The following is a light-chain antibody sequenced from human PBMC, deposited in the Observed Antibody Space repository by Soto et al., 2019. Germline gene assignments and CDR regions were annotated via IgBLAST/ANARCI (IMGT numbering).Light chain of an antibody. V-gene: IGLV1-44*01. J-gene: IGLJ1*01. CDR2: TNS. CDR1: RSKIGINT. Sequence: QAVVTQPPSASGTPGQSITISCSGSRSKIGINTVNWYQQLPGTAPKLLIYTNSRRPSGVPDRFSGSKSGTSASLAISGLQSEDEADFYCASWNDSLNGQVFGTGTKLTVL. CDR3: ASWNDSLNGQV.